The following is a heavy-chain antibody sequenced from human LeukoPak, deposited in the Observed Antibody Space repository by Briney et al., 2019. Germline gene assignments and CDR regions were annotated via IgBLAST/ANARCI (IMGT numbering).Heavy chain of an antibody. CDR2: ISSDGGST. V-gene: IGHV3-64*04. CDR1: GFTFTPYA. J-gene: IGHJ4*02. CDR3: TKDRDIAVAGTSDK. D-gene: IGHD6-19*01. Sequence: GGSLRLSCSASGFTFTPYAIHWVRQAPGKGLEYVSAISSDGGSTYYADSVKGRFTISRDNSRNTLFLQMNSLRAEDTALYYCTKDRDIAVAGTSDKWGQGTLVTVSS.